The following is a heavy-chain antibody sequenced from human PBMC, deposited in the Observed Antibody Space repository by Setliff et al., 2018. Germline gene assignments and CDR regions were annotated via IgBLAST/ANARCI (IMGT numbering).Heavy chain of an antibody. CDR2: IKQDGSEK. Sequence: LRLSCAASGFTFSSYWMSWVRQAPGKGLEWVANIKQDGSEKYYVDSVKGRFTISRDNAKNSLYLQMNSLSAEDTAVYYCARDKDFWSGYAFDIWGQGTMVTVSS. V-gene: IGHV3-7*01. D-gene: IGHD3-3*01. J-gene: IGHJ3*02. CDR1: GFTFSSYW. CDR3: ARDKDFWSGYAFDI.